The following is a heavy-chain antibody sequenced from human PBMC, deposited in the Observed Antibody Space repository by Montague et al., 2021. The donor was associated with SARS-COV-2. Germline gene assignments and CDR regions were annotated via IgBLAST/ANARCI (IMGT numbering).Heavy chain of an antibody. D-gene: IGHD3-3*01. CDR1: GFSLNTGGMS. V-gene: IGHV2-70*11. CDR3: ARRYDFYRAEAFDV. CDR2: IDWDDDK. Sequence: PALVKPTQTLTLTCTFSGFSLNTGGMSVSWIRQPPGKALEWLARIDWDDDKYYITSLKTRLTISKDTSKNQVVLTMTNLDPVDTATYYCARRYDFYRAEAFDVWGRGALVTVSS. J-gene: IGHJ2*01.